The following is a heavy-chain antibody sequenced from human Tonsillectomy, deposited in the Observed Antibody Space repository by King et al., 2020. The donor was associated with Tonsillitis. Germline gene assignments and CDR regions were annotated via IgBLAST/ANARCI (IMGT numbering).Heavy chain of an antibody. V-gene: IGHV1-24*01. Sequence: QLVQSGAEVKKPGASVKVSCKVSGYTLTELSMHWVRQAPGKGLEWMGGFDPEDGETIYAQKFQGRVTMTEDTSTDTAYMELSSLRSEDTAVYYCATYGSLGYCSGGSCYLTGNWFDPWGQRTLVTVSS. CDR3: ATYGSLGYCSGGSCYLTGNWFDP. CDR1: GYTLTELS. CDR2: FDPEDGET. D-gene: IGHD2-15*01. J-gene: IGHJ5*02.